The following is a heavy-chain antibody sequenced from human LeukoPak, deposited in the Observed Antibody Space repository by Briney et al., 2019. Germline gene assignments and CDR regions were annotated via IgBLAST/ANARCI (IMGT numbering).Heavy chain of an antibody. CDR3: ARDPDALWFGESGYFDY. V-gene: IGHV1-2*02. CDR2: INPNSGGT. Sequence: ASVKVSCKASGYTFTGYYMHWVRQAPGQGLEWMGWINPNSGGTNYAQKFQGRVTMTRDTSISTAYMELSRLRSDDTAVYYCARDPDALWFGESGYFDYWGQGTLVTVSS. D-gene: IGHD3-10*01. J-gene: IGHJ4*02. CDR1: GYTFTGYY.